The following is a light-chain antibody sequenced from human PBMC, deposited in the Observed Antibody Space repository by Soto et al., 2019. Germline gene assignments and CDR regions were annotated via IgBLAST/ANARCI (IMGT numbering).Light chain of an antibody. CDR2: GAS. V-gene: IGKV3-15*01. J-gene: IGKJ5*01. CDR1: QSLNTD. CDR3: QQYKSWPPIT. Sequence: EILMTQSPDSLSVSPGETATLSCRASQSLNTDLAWYQQKPGQAPRLLLYGASTRATGISTRFSVGGSGTEFTLTISGLQSEDSAVYYCQQYKSWPPITFGQVTRLEI.